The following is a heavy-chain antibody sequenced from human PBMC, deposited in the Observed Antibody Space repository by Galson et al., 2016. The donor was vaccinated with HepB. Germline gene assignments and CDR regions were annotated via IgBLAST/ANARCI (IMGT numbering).Heavy chain of an antibody. CDR3: ARTSYRECSGTRCVNFRYYYYYMDV. V-gene: IGHV3-53*01. J-gene: IGHJ6*03. Sequence: SLRLSCAASGFTVSSYYMSWVRQAPGKGLEWVSVIFYGGTTYYADSVEGRFPISSDDSMNTLYLPMNSLTAEDTAVYFCARTSYRECSGTRCVNFRYYYYYMDVWGKGTTVTVSS. D-gene: IGHD2-2*01. CDR1: GFTVSSYY. CDR2: IFYGGTT.